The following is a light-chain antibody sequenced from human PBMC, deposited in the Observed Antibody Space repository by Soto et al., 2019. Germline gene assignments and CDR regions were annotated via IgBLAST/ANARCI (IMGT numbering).Light chain of an antibody. CDR3: SSFAGSNNLM. V-gene: IGLV2-8*01. J-gene: IGLJ3*02. CDR1: SSDISDYDF. Sequence: QSALTQPPSTSGSPGQSVTISCTGTSSDISDYDFVSWYQQHPGKAPKLIIYEVTKRPSGVPDRFSGSKSGNTASLTVSGLQAEDEAVYHCSSFAGSNNLMFGVGTKLTVL. CDR2: EVT.